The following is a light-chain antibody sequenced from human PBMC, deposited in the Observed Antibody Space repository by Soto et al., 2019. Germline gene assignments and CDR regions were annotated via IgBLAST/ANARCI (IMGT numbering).Light chain of an antibody. J-gene: IGLJ1*01. CDR2: DVT. V-gene: IGLV2-14*03. CDR3: NSYTSSSTDV. Sequence: QSALTQPASVSGSPGQSITISCTGTSSDVGGFNYVSWYQQHPGKAPKLMIYDVTNRPSGVSYRFSGSKSGNTASLTSSGLQAEDEADYYCNSYTSSSTDVFGTGTKVTVL. CDR1: SSDVGGFNY.